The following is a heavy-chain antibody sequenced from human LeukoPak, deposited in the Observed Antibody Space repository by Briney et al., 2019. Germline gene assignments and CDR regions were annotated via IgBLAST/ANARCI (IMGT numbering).Heavy chain of an antibody. CDR2: IRYDGSNK. D-gene: IGHD3-10*01. J-gene: IGHJ4*02. V-gene: IGHV3-30*02. Sequence: PGGSLRLSCAASGFTFSSYGMHWVRQAPGKGLEWVAFIRYDGSNKYYADSVKGRFTISRDNSKNTLYLQMNSLRAEDTALYYCAKDIWAYGSGSYYDYWGQGTLVTVSS. CDR1: GFTFSSYG. CDR3: AKDIWAYGSGSYYDY.